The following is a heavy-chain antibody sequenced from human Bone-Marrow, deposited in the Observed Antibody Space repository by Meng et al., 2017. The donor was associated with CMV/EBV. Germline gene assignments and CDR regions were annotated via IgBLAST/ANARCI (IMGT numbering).Heavy chain of an antibody. CDR1: GITFKNYW. D-gene: IGHD6-13*01. CDR3: ASGSDSRYFDY. J-gene: IGHJ4*02. V-gene: IGHV3-7*01. Sequence: GGSLRLSCVGFGITFKNYWLKWVRQAPGQGLEWVANIKQDGNEIYYVDSVKGRFTVSRDNAKNSLYLQMDSLRVDDTAIYYCASGSDSRYFDYWGQGTLVTVYS. CDR2: IKQDGNEI.